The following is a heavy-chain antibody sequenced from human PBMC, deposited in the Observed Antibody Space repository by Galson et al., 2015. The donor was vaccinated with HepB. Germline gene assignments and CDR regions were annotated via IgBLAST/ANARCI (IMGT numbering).Heavy chain of an antibody. Sequence: SLRLSCAASGFTFSSYGMHWVRQAPGKGLEWVAVIWYDGSNKYYADSVKGRFTISRDNSKNTLYLQMNSLRAEDTAVYYCARVEVGATTLPDYWGQGTLVTVSS. CDR3: ARVEVGATTLPDY. V-gene: IGHV3-33*01. CDR2: IWYDGSNK. D-gene: IGHD1-26*01. CDR1: GFTFSSYG. J-gene: IGHJ4*02.